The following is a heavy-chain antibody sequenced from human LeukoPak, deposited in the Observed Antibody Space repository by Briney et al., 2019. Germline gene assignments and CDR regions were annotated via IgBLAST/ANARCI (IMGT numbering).Heavy chain of an antibody. J-gene: IGHJ3*02. Sequence: KTSETPSLTCTVSGGSINSGGYYWSWIRQPAGKGLEWIGRIYTSGSTDYNPSLKSRVTMSVDTSKNQFSLKLSSVTAADTAVYYCARDYYDSSGYSYDAFDIWGQGTMVTDSS. CDR1: GGSINSGGYY. CDR2: IYTSGST. V-gene: IGHV4-61*02. D-gene: IGHD3-22*01. CDR3: ARDYYDSSGYSYDAFDI.